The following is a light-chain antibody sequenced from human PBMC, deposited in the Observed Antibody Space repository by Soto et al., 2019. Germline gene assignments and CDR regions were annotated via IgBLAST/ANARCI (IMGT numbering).Light chain of an antibody. CDR3: QQYNTWPPS. CDR2: AAS. Sequence: IVMTQSPATLSVSPGEIETLSCRASVSVAGKLAWYHLKPGQTTRLLIFAASTRATVSPARFSGSGSGTDFTLTITSHQSEDFAVYSCQQYNTWPPSFGPGTRVDV. J-gene: IGKJ3*01. V-gene: IGKV3-15*01. CDR1: VSVAGK.